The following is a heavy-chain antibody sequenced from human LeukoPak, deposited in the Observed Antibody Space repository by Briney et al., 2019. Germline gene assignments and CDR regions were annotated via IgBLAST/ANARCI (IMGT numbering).Heavy chain of an antibody. J-gene: IGHJ4*02. CDR1: GGSISSGDYY. CDR3: ARVVLRLGELSFDY. CDR2: IYYSGST. V-gene: IGHV4-30-4*01. D-gene: IGHD3-16*02. Sequence: SQTLSLTCTVSGGSISSGDYYWSWIRQPPGKGLEWIGYIYYSGSTYYNPSLKSRVTISVDTSKNQFSLKLSSVTAADTAVYYCARVVLRLGELSFDYWGQGTLVTVS.